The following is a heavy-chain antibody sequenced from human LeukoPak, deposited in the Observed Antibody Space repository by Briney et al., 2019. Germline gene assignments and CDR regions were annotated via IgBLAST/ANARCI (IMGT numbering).Heavy chain of an antibody. Sequence: PGGSLRLSCAASGFTFSSYAMHWVRQAPGKGLEWVAVISYDGSNKYYADSVKGRFTISRDNSKNTLYLQMNSLRAEDTAVYYCAKSSRNCFDYWGQGTLVTVSS. CDR1: GFTFSSYA. CDR3: AKSSRNCFDY. CDR2: ISYDGSNK. J-gene: IGHJ4*02. V-gene: IGHV3-30-3*02.